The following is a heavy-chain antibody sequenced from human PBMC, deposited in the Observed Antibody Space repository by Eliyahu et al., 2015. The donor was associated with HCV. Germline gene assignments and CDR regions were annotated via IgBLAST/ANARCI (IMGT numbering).Heavy chain of an antibody. CDR1: GFXFXNXA. V-gene: IGHV1-58*01. CDR2: IVVGSDKX. J-gene: IGHJ4*02. Sequence: QMQLVQSGPEVKKPGTSVXVXCXASGFXFXNXAXQWGRQARGQRLEWIGWIVVGSDKXNYAQKFQDRVTIIRDMSRSTAYMELNSLTSEDTAVYYCAASAGTVGAFDYWGQGTLVTVSS. CDR3: AASAGTVGAFDY. D-gene: IGHD1-1*01.